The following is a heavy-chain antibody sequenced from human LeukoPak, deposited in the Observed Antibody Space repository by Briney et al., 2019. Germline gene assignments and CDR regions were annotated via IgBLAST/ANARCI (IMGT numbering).Heavy chain of an antibody. V-gene: IGHV1-69*01. Sequence: SVKVSFKGSGCTFSSYAISWVRQAPGQGRAWMGGIIPIFGTANYAQKFQGRVKITADESTSTAYMERSSLRSEDTAVYYCAMPYYDILTGFWGQGTLVTVSS. CDR1: GCTFSSYA. CDR2: IIPIFGTA. J-gene: IGHJ4*02. CDR3: AMPYYDILTGF. D-gene: IGHD3-9*01.